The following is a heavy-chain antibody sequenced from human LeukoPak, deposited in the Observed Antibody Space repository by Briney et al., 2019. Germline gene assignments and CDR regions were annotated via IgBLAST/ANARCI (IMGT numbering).Heavy chain of an antibody. CDR1: GGSISSGGDH. CDR2: IYYSGST. D-gene: IGHD6-19*01. CDR3: ARFFGQSMVASVPYGMDV. V-gene: IGHV4-31*03. Sequence: SQPETLTCTVSGGSISSGGDHWAWIHQHPGRGLEWIGNIYYSGSTDCNPSLKSRAAMSEDTSKNQFSLWLRSVTATDASVYYCARFFGQSMVASVPYGMDVWGPGNTGTVSS. J-gene: IGHJ6*02.